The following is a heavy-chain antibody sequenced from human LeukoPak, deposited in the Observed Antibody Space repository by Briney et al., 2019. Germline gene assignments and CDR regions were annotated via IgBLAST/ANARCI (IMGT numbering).Heavy chain of an antibody. CDR2: IGPKSGDT. CDR3: GRDGGGYGWFGY. V-gene: IGHV1-2*02. CDR1: GYTFTDYY. D-gene: IGHD2-15*01. J-gene: IGHJ4*02. Sequence: ASVKVSCKASGYTFTDYYIHWVRQAPGQGLEWMGWIGPKSGDTSYAQKFQGRVTVTRDTSISTAYMELSRLRFDDTAVYFCGRDGGGYGWFGYWGQGTLVTVSS.